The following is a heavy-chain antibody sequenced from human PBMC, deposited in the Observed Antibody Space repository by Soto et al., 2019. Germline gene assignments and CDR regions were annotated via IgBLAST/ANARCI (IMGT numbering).Heavy chain of an antibody. CDR1: GYTFTSYG. Sequence: ASVKVSCKASGYTFTSYGISWVRQAPGQGLEWMGWISAYKGNTNYAQKLQDRVTMTTDTSTSTAYMELRRLRSDDTAVYYCARDLFRDGYSYGYYYCYGMDVCGQGTTVTAP. V-gene: IGHV1-18*01. CDR2: ISAYKGNT. J-gene: IGHJ6*02. CDR3: ARDLFRDGYSYGYYYCYGMDV. D-gene: IGHD5-18*01.